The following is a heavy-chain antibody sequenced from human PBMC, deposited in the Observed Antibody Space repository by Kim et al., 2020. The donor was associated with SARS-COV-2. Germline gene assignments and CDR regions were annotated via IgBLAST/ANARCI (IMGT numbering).Heavy chain of an antibody. D-gene: IGHD1-1*01. V-gene: IGHV3-23*01. J-gene: IGHJ6*02. CDR2: ISGSGGST. CDR1: GFTFSSYA. Sequence: GGSLRLSCAASGFTFSSYAMSWVRQAPGKGLEWVSAISGSGGSTYYADSVKGRFTISRDNSKNTLYLQMNSLRAEDTAVYYCAKRQVQLERRVPNYYYGMDVWGQGTTVTVSS. CDR3: AKRQVQLERRVPNYYYGMDV.